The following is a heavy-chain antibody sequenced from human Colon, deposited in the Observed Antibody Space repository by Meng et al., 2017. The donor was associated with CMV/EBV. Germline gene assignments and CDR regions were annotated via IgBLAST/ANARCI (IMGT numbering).Heavy chain of an antibody. V-gene: IGHV3-23*01. CDR3: AKDLWTTGTYFDY. CDR1: GFTFSSYA. Sequence: GESLKISCAASGFTFSSYAMSWVRQAPGKGLEWVSDISGSGGSTFYADSAKGRFTISRDNSKNTLYLPMNSLRAEDTAVYYCAKDLWTTGTYFDYWGQGTLVTVSS. D-gene: IGHD1-1*01. CDR2: ISGSGGST. J-gene: IGHJ4*02.